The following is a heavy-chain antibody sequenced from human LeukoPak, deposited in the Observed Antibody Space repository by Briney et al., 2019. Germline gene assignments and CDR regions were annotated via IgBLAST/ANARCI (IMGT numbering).Heavy chain of an antibody. CDR1: GGSISSGDYY. CDR3: ATVDTAMVHVPASFDY. D-gene: IGHD5-18*01. J-gene: IGHJ4*02. CDR2: MYYSGST. V-gene: IGHV4-30-4*01. Sequence: SETLSLTCTVSGGSISSGDYYWSWIRQPPGKGLEWIGYMYYSGSTKYNPSLKSRVTISVDTSKNQFSLKLNSVTAADTAVYYCATVDTAMVHVPASFDYWGQGTLVTVSS.